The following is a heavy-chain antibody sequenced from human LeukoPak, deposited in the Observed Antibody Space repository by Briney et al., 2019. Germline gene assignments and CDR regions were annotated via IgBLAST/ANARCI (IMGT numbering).Heavy chain of an antibody. Sequence: PSETLSLTCTVSGYPISSGYYWGWIRQPPGKGLEWIGSIYHSGSTYYNPSLKSRVTISVDTSKNQFSLKLSSVTAADTAVYYCARVGNGYNWFDPWGQGTLVTVSS. CDR3: ARVGNGYNWFDP. D-gene: IGHD4-23*01. J-gene: IGHJ5*02. CDR1: GYPISSGYY. CDR2: IYHSGST. V-gene: IGHV4-38-2*02.